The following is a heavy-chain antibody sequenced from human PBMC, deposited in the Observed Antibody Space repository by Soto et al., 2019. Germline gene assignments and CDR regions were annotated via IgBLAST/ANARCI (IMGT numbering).Heavy chain of an antibody. Sequence: GASVKVSCKASGYTFTSYGISWVRQAPGQWLEWMGWISAYNGNTNYAQKLQGRVTMTTDTSTSTAYMELRSLRSDDTAVYYCARDFPMTTVTTGDYYYYGMDVWGQGTTVTVSS. D-gene: IGHD4-4*01. V-gene: IGHV1-18*01. CDR2: ISAYNGNT. CDR3: ARDFPMTTVTTGDYYYYGMDV. CDR1: GYTFTSYG. J-gene: IGHJ6*02.